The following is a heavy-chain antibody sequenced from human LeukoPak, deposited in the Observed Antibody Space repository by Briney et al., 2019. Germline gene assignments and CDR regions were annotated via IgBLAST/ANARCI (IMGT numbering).Heavy chain of an antibody. Sequence: PGGSLRLSCAASGFTFSSYAMSWVRQAPGKGLEWVSAISGSGGSTYYADPVKGRFTISRDNSKNTLYLRINSRRAEDTAVYDCAKNPYQLLYHVWFDPWGQGTLVTLSS. D-gene: IGHD2-2*02. V-gene: IGHV3-23*01. CDR3: AKNPYQLLYHVWFDP. J-gene: IGHJ5*02. CDR1: GFTFSSYA. CDR2: ISGSGGST.